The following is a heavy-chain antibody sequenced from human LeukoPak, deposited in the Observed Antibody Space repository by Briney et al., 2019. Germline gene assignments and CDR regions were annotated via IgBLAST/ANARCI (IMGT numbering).Heavy chain of an antibody. D-gene: IGHD3-10*01. V-gene: IGHV4-59*01. CDR1: GGSISSYY. CDR3: ARAGGWFDP. Sequence: SETLSLTCTVSGGSISSYYWSWIRQPPGKGLEWIGYIYYSGSTNYNPSLKSRVTISVDTSKNQFSLKLSSVTAADTAVYYCARAGGWFDPWGQGTLVTVSS. CDR2: IYYSGST. J-gene: IGHJ5*02.